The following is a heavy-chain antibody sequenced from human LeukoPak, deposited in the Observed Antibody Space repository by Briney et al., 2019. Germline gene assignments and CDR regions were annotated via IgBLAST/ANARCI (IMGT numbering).Heavy chain of an antibody. CDR2: ITTDESST. Sequence: GGSLRLSCAASGFTFSSYWMHWVRQAPGKGLIWVSRITTDESSTHYTASVNGRFTISRDNAKSTVYLQMNSLTPEDTAVYYCARDGGTSTPFDYWGQGTLVTVSS. V-gene: IGHV3-74*01. J-gene: IGHJ4*02. CDR1: GFTFSSYW. D-gene: IGHD2-15*01. CDR3: ARDGGTSTPFDY.